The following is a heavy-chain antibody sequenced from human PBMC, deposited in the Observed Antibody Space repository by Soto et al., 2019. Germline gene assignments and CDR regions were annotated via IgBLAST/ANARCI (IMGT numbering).Heavy chain of an antibody. D-gene: IGHD5-12*01. Sequence: GSGPTLVNPTQTLTLTCTFSGFSLSTSGMCVSWIRQPPGKALEWLALIDWDDDKYYSTSLKTRLTISKDTSKNQVVLTMTNMDPVDTATYYCARIQFDSGYDFEYYYYGMDVWGQGTTVTVSS. CDR2: IDWDDDK. CDR1: GFSLSTSGMC. J-gene: IGHJ6*02. V-gene: IGHV2-70*01. CDR3: ARIQFDSGYDFEYYYYGMDV.